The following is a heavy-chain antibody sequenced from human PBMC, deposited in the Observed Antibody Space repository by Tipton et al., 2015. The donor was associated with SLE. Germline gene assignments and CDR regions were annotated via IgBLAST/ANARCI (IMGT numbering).Heavy chain of an antibody. CDR2: IYHSGST. Sequence: TLSLTCTVSGGSISSYYWSWMRQPPGKGLEWIGSIYHSGSTYYNPPLKSRVTISVDTSKNQFSLKLNSVTAADTAVYYCARAGGGDSGWYGYWGQGTLVTVSS. CDR1: GGSISSYY. CDR3: ARAGGGDSGWYGY. V-gene: IGHV4-38-2*02. J-gene: IGHJ4*02. D-gene: IGHD6-19*01.